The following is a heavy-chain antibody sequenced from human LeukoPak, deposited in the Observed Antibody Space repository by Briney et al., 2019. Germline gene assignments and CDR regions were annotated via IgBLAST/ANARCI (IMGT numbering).Heavy chain of an antibody. CDR3: ARVGVVPAALDY. CDR1: GYTFTSYY. CDR2: INPSGGST. D-gene: IGHD2-2*01. Sequence: ASVKVSCKASGYTFTSYYMHWVRQAPGQGLEWMGIINPSGGSTSYAQKFQGRVTMTRDMSTSTVYMELSRLRSDDTAVYYCARVGVVPAALDYWGQGTLVTVSS. J-gene: IGHJ4*02. V-gene: IGHV1-46*01.